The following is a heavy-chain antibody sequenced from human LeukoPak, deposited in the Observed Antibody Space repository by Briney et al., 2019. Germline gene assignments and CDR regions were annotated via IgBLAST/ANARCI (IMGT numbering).Heavy chain of an antibody. CDR2: IYTSGST. J-gene: IGHJ3*02. CDR1: GGSISSYY. CDR3: ARVRTYYDILTAEGDAFDI. Sequence: SETLSLTCTVSGGSISSYYWSWIRQPAGKGLEWIGRIYTSGSTNYNPSLKSRVTMSVDTSKNQFSLKLSSVTAADTAVYYCARVRTYYDILTAEGDAFDIWGQGTMVTVSS. D-gene: IGHD3-9*01. V-gene: IGHV4-4*07.